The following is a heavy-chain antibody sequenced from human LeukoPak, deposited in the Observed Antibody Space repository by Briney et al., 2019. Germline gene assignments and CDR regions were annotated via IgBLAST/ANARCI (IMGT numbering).Heavy chain of an antibody. CDR3: ARGKPSHSFDY. J-gene: IGHJ4*02. Sequence: SETLSLTCAFYGGSFSGYYWTWIRQPPGKGLEWIGEINHSGSTNYNPSLKSRVTISVDTSKNQFSLKLSSVTAADTAVYYCARGKPSHSFDYWGQGTLVTVSS. V-gene: IGHV4-34*01. D-gene: IGHD2-2*01. CDR1: GGSFSGYY. CDR2: INHSGST.